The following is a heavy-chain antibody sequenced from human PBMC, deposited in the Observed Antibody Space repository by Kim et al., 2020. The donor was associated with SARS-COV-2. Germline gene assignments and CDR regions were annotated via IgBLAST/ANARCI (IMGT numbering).Heavy chain of an antibody. Sequence: GGSLRLSCAASGFTFSGSAMHWVRQASGKGLEWVGRIRSKANSYATAYAASVKGRFTISRDDSKNTAYLQMNSLKTEDTDVYYCTRQSYNVLLWFGEYHMDVWGKGTTVTVSS. D-gene: IGHD3-10*01. J-gene: IGHJ6*03. CDR1: GFTFSGSA. V-gene: IGHV3-73*01. CDR2: IRSKANSYAT. CDR3: TRQSYNVLLWFGEYHMDV.